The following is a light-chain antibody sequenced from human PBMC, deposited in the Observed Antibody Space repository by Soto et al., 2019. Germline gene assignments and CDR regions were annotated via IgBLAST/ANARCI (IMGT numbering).Light chain of an antibody. Sequence: EIVMTQSPATLSVSPGERATLSCRASQSVSNNLAWYQQKPGQAPRLLIYGASTRATGTPARFSGGGSGTEFTLTISGLQSEDFAVYYCQQYNNWPPWTFGQGTKVEIK. CDR1: QSVSNN. CDR2: GAS. J-gene: IGKJ1*01. V-gene: IGKV3-15*01. CDR3: QQYNNWPPWT.